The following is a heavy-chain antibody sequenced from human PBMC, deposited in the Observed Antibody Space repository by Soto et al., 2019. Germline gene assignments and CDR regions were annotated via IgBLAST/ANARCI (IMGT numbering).Heavy chain of an antibody. CDR1: GGSISSYY. Sequence: SETLSLTCTVSGGSISSYYWSWIRQPPGKGLEWIGYIYYSGSTNYNPSLKSRVTISVDTSKNQFSLKLSSVTAADTAVYYCARSRVHIAAAGTPSKLEFDPWGQGILVTVSS. D-gene: IGHD6-13*01. J-gene: IGHJ5*02. CDR2: IYYSGST. V-gene: IGHV4-59*01. CDR3: ARSRVHIAAAGTPSKLEFDP.